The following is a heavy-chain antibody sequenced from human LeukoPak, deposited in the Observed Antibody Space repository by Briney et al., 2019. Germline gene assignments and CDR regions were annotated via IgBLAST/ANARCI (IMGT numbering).Heavy chain of an antibody. D-gene: IGHD3-16*01. V-gene: IGHV3-7*01. Sequence: GGSLRLSCAASGVTFSSYWMSWVRQAPGKGLEWVANIKQDGIEKYYMDSVKGRLTISRDNAKNSLYLQMNSLRAEDTAVYYCAREAGGGYYFDYWGQGTLVTVSS. CDR1: GVTFSSYW. J-gene: IGHJ4*02. CDR3: AREAGGGYYFDY. CDR2: IKQDGIEK.